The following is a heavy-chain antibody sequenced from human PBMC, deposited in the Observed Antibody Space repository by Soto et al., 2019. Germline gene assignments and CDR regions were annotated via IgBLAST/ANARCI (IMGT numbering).Heavy chain of an antibody. J-gene: IGHJ6*02. CDR3: AGSTGLLEWLSPYGMDV. CDR1: GYTFTSYG. V-gene: IGHV1-18*01. Sequence: ASVKVSCKASGYTFTSYGISWVRQAPVQGLEWMGWISAYNGNTNYAQKLQGRVTMTTDTSTSTAYMELRSLRSDDTAVYYCAGSTGLLEWLSPYGMDVGGQGTTVKVSS. D-gene: IGHD3-3*01. CDR2: ISAYNGNT.